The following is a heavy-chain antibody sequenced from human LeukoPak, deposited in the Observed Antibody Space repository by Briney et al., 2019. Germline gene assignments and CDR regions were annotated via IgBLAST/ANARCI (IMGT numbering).Heavy chain of an antibody. CDR2: IINSGGST. V-gene: IGHV3-23*01. Sequence: LTGGSLRLXCAASGFTFSTYAMNWVRRAPGKGLEWVSTIINSGGSTYYADSVKGRFTISRDNSKNTLYLQMNSLRAEDTAVYYCAKDIYGDYGGLDYWGQGTLVTVSS. CDR3: AKDIYGDYGGLDY. D-gene: IGHD4-17*01. CDR1: GFTFSTYA. J-gene: IGHJ4*02.